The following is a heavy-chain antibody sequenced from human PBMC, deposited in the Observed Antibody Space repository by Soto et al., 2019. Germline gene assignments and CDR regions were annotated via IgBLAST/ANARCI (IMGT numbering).Heavy chain of an antibody. CDR1: GFTFSSCA. J-gene: IGHJ4*02. CDR3: AKDPNH. Sequence: AGCLRLSSAASGFTFSSCAMSWVRQAPGKGLEWVSSISSGGVSTYYADSVKGRFTISRDNSKNTLYLQMNSLRAEDTAVYYCAKDPNHWGQGTLVTVSS. CDR2: ISSGGVST. V-gene: IGHV3-23*01. D-gene: IGHD2-8*01.